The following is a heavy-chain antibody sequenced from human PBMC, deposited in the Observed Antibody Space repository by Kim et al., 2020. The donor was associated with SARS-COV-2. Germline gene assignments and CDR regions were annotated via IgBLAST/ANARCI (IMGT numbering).Heavy chain of an antibody. V-gene: IGHV3-7*03. CDR2: INEDGSEK. CDR3: ASGGHLDF. CDR1: GLTFRRFW. Sequence: WGSLRLSCEASGLTFRRFWMSWARQPPGKGREWVANINEDGSEKHFVDSVEGRCTISSDNANNSLYLQKNSHRAEDTAVYYCASGGHLDFWGQGNLVTVS. J-gene: IGHJ4*02. D-gene: IGHD3-16*01.